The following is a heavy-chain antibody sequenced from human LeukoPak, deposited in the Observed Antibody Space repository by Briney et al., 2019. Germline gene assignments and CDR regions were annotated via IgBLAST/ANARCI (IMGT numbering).Heavy chain of an antibody. CDR2: ISGSGGTA. D-gene: IGHD6-13*01. Sequence: GGSLRLSCAASGFAFSIYAMSWVRQAPGKGLEWVSAISGSGGTAYYADSVKGRFTISRDNSKNTLYLQMNSLRAEDTAVYYCAKAPIGSTLDYWGQGTLVTVSS. V-gene: IGHV3-23*01. J-gene: IGHJ4*02. CDR3: AKAPIGSTLDY. CDR1: GFAFSIYA.